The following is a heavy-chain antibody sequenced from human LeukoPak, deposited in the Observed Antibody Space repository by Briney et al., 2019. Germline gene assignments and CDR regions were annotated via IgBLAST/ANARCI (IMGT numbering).Heavy chain of an antibody. V-gene: IGHV4-59*08. CDR1: GDSISSDY. CDR3: ARTRPQDYGTSYMDV. J-gene: IGHJ6*03. D-gene: IGHD4-17*01. Sequence: SDSLSLTCNVSGDSISSDYWSWTRQTPGKGLEWIGFIFHSGTTDYNPSLQSRATISIDTSRKSFSLKLLSVTAADTAVYYCARTRPQDYGTSYMDVWGTGATVTVSS. CDR2: IFHSGTT.